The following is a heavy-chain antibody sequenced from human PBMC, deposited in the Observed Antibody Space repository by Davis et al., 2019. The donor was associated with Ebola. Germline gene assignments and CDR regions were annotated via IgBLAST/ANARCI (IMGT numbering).Heavy chain of an antibody. CDR2: ISGSGGST. CDR1: GFTFSSYV. V-gene: IGHV3-23*01. CDR3: ARLGYGGNSGAFDI. J-gene: IGHJ3*02. Sequence: GKSLKISCAASGFTFSSYVMSWVRQAPGKGLEWVSAISGSGGSTYYADSVKGRFTISRDNSKNTLYLQMNSLRAEDTAVYYCARLGYGGNSGAFDIWGQGTMVTVSS. D-gene: IGHD4-23*01.